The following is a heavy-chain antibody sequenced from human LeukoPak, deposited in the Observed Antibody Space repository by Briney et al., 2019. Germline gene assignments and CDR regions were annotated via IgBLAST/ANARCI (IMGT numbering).Heavy chain of an antibody. CDR2: IYYSGST. J-gene: IGHJ4*02. D-gene: IGHD4-17*01. Sequence: PSETLSLTCTVSGGSISSGGYYWSWIRQHPGKGLEWIGYIYYSGSTYYNPSLKSRVTISVDTSKNQFSLKLSSVTAADTAVYYCATASSHTVNFDYWGQGTLVTVSS. CDR1: GGSISSGGYY. CDR3: ATASSHTVNFDY. V-gene: IGHV4-31*03.